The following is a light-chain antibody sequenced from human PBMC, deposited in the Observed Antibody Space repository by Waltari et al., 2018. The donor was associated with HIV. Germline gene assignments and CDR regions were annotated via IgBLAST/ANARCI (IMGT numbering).Light chain of an antibody. CDR2: GAS. CDR1: QSLSSTY. CDR3: QQYDRSPYT. V-gene: IGKV3-20*01. Sequence: ENVLTQSPGTLSLSPGERATISCRASQSLSSTYLAWYQQKPGQAPRVLIYGASNRATGTPDRFSGGGSGTDFTLTITRLEPEDFAVYFCQQYDRSPYTFGQGTRLEI. J-gene: IGKJ2*01.